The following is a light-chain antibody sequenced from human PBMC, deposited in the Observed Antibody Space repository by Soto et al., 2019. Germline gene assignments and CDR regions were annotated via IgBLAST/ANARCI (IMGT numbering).Light chain of an antibody. CDR2: DAS. J-gene: IGKJ3*01. CDR3: QQRSNWPT. Sequence: EIVLTQSPATLSLSPGERATLSCRASQSLSSYLAWYQQKPGQAPRLLIYDASNRATGIPARFSGSGSGTDFTPTISSLEPEDFAVYYCQQRSNWPTFGPGTKVDIK. V-gene: IGKV3-11*01. CDR1: QSLSSY.